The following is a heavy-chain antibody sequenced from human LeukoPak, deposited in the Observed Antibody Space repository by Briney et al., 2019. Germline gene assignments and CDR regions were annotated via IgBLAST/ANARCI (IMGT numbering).Heavy chain of an antibody. V-gene: IGHV3-23*01. CDR1: GFTFSSYS. Sequence: PGGSLRLSCAASGFTFSSYSMNWVRQAPGKGLEWVSAISGSGGSTYYADSVKGRFTISRDNSKNTLYLQMNSLRAEDTAVYYCAKVPGIAVAGRRPSDAFDIWGQGTMVTVSS. J-gene: IGHJ3*02. CDR2: ISGSGGST. D-gene: IGHD6-19*01. CDR3: AKVPGIAVAGRRPSDAFDI.